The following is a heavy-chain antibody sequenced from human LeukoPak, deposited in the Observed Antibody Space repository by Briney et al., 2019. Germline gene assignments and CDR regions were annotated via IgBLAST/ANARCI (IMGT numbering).Heavy chain of an antibody. CDR2: SSASGGTT. J-gene: IGHJ4*02. V-gene: IGHV3-23*01. CDR1: GFTFSSYA. CDR3: AKCPLAGPTHFDF. Sequence: QTGGSLRLSCAASGFTFSSYAMSWVRQAPGKGLEWASTSSASGGTTYYADSVKGRFTISRDNSKNTLYLQMNSLRAEDTALYYCAKCPLAGPTHFDFWGQGTPVTVSS. D-gene: IGHD6-19*01.